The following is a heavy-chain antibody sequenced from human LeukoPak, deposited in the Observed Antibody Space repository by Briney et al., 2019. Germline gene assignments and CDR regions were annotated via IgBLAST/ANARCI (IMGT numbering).Heavy chain of an antibody. Sequence: SETLSLTCAVYAGSFSGYYWSWIRQPPGKGLEWIGEINHSGSTNYNPSLKSRVTISVDTSKNQFSLKLSSVTAADTAVYYCARGGIAARLEYCGQGTLVTVSS. V-gene: IGHV4-34*01. D-gene: IGHD6-6*01. CDR2: INHSGST. J-gene: IGHJ4*02. CDR1: AGSFSGYY. CDR3: ARGGIAARLEY.